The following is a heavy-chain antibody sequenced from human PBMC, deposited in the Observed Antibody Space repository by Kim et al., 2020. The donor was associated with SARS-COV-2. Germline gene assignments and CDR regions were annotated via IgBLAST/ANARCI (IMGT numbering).Heavy chain of an antibody. CDR2: INAGNGNT. CDR1: GYTFTDYA. V-gene: IGHV1-3*01. CDR3: ARGLIWFGELSPMGY. Sequence: ASVKVSCKASGYTFTDYALHWVRQAPGQRLEWMGWINAGNGNTKYSQKFQGRVTITRDTSATTAYMELSSLRSEDTAVYYFARGLIWFGELSPMGYWGQG. J-gene: IGHJ4*02. D-gene: IGHD3-10*01.